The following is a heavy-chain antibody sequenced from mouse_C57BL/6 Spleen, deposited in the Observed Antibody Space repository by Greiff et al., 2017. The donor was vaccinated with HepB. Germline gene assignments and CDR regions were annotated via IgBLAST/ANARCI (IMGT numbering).Heavy chain of an antibody. CDR3: AREGRYDYDKYFDY. D-gene: IGHD2-4*01. J-gene: IGHJ2*01. CDR2: IDPSDSYT. V-gene: IGHV1-69*01. CDR1: GYTFTSYW. Sequence: QVQLQQPGAELVMPGASVKLSCKASGYTFTSYWMHWVKQRPGQGLEWIGEIDPSDSYTNYNQKFKGKSTLTVDKSSSTAYMQLSSLTSEDSAVYYCAREGRYDYDKYFDYWGQGTTLTVSS.